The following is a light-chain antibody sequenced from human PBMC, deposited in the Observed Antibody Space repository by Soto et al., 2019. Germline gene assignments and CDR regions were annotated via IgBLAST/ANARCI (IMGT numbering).Light chain of an antibody. V-gene: IGLV2-14*01. CDR1: SSDVGRYNY. J-gene: IGLJ3*02. CDR3: SSYTSNSTRV. Sequence: QSALTQPASVSGSPGQSITISCTGTSSDVGRYNYVSWYQQHPGKAPKLMIYEVSNRPSGVSNRFSGSKSGNTASLTISGLQAEDEADYYCSSYTSNSTRVFEGGTKLTVL. CDR2: EVS.